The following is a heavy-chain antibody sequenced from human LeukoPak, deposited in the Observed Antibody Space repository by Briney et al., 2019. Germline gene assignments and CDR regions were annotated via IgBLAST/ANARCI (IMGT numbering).Heavy chain of an antibody. V-gene: IGHV4-30-2*01. CDR1: GGSIHGSGWH. CDR2: IYHSGGT. D-gene: IGHD2-21*02. J-gene: IGHJ5*02. Sequence: SETLSLTCTVSGGSIHGSGWHWSWLRQPPGQGLDWIVYIYHSGGTYISPPLTSRVSISVDRYKNQFFLYLNYATDADTAVYYCARGPIGGVVLGTALGYFDPWGQGTLVTVSS. CDR3: ARGPIGGVVLGTALGYFDP.